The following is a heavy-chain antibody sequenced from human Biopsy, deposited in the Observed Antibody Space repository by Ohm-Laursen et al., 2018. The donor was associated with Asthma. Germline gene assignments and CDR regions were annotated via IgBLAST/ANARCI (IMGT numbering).Heavy chain of an antibody. J-gene: IGHJ6*02. V-gene: IGHV1-18*01. CDR1: SYTFNSAG. Sequence: SVKVSCKTSSYTFNSAGITWVRQAPGRGLEWMGWISVYNGNTKVAQKLQDRVTMITDTSTSTAYMELRSLRSDDTAVYFCARAVDYSHYYGIDVWGQGTTVTVS. CDR2: ISVYNGNT. D-gene: IGHD3-10*01. CDR3: ARAVDYSHYYGIDV.